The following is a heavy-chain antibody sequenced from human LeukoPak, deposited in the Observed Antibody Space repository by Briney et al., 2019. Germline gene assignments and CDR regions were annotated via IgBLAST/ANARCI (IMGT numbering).Heavy chain of an antibody. Sequence: SVKVSCKASGGTFSSYAISWVRQAPGQGLEWMGGIIPIFGTASYAQKFQGRVTITADESTSTAYVELSSLRSEDTAVYYCARSRVYCGGDCYRTFDYWGQGTLVTVSS. CDR2: IIPIFGTA. D-gene: IGHD2-21*01. CDR3: ARSRVYCGGDCYRTFDY. CDR1: GGTFSSYA. V-gene: IGHV1-69*13. J-gene: IGHJ4*02.